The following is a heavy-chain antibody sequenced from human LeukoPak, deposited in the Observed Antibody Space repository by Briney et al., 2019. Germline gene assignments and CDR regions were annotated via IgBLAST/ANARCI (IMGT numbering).Heavy chain of an antibody. Sequence: GSRRPSCAASWCTFSSYSINWVRQAPGKGLGWGSSISSSSSCIYYADSVNGRFTISRDNAKNSLYLQMNSLRAEDTAVYYCARYYDDSSGDSYWGQRTLVTVSS. CDR1: WCTFSSYS. D-gene: IGHD3-22*01. CDR3: ARYYDDSSGDSY. CDR2: ISSSSSCI. V-gene: IGHV3-21*01. J-gene: IGHJ4*02.